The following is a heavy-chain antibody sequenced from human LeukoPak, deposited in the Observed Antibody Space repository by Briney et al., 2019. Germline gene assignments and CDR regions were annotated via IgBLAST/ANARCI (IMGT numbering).Heavy chain of an antibody. CDR2: ISSSSSYI. V-gene: IGHV3-21*01. CDR3: ARVRGRNWFDP. Sequence: PGGSLRLSCAASRFTFSSYSMNWVRQAPGKGLEWVSSISSSSSYIYYADSVKGRFTISRDNAKNSLYLQMNSLRAEDTAVYYCARVRGRNWFDPWGQGTLVTVSS. CDR1: RFTFSSYS. J-gene: IGHJ5*02. D-gene: IGHD3-10*01.